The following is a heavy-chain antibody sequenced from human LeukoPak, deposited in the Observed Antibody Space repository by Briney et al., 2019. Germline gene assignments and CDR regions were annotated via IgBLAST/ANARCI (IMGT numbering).Heavy chain of an antibody. CDR3: AKDIGAAAGHAFDT. J-gene: IGHJ3*02. CDR1: GFTFDDYA. V-gene: IGHV3-9*03. Sequence: SLRLSCAASGFTFDDYAMHWVRQAPGKGLEWVSGISWNSGSIGYADSVKGRFTISRDNAKNSLYLQMNSLRAEDMALYYCAKDIGAAAGHAFDTWGQGTMVTVSS. D-gene: IGHD6-13*01. CDR2: ISWNSGSI.